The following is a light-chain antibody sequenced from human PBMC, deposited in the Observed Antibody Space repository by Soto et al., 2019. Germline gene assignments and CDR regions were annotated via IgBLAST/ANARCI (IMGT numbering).Light chain of an antibody. CDR3: QQFNSYSRT. Sequence: DLQMTQSPSTLSASVGDRVTITCRASQSISNWLAWYQQKPGKAPKLLIYKASSLESAVPSRFSGSGSGTEFTLTISSLQPDDFATYYCQQFNSYSRTFGQGTKVEIK. CDR2: KAS. J-gene: IGKJ1*01. CDR1: QSISNW. V-gene: IGKV1-5*03.